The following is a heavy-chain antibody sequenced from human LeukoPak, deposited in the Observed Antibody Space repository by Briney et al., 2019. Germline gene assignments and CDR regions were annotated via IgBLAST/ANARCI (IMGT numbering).Heavy chain of an antibody. CDR1: GYSFTTYW. V-gene: IGHV5-51*01. CDR2: IYPSNSDT. Sequence: GESLKISCKGSGYSFTTYWIGWVRQMPGKGLEWMGIIYPSNSDTRYSPSFQGQVTISADKSINTAYLQWSSLKASDTAMYYCARRYGWGSYRFDYWGQGTLVTVSS. D-gene: IGHD3-16*02. J-gene: IGHJ4*02. CDR3: ARRYGWGSYRFDY.